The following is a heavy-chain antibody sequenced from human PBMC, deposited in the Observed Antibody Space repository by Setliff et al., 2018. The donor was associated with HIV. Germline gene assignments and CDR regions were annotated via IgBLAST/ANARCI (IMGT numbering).Heavy chain of an antibody. J-gene: IGHJ6*03. CDR2: IYHSGST. Sequence: SETLSLTCAVSGASISSGGWWTWVRQPPGKGLEWIGEIYHSGSTNYNPSLKSRVTISVDKSKNQVSLRLSSVTAADTGVYYCARHKDPPGSRWIFYYYYMDLWGGGTTVTVSS. CDR1: GASISSGGW. D-gene: IGHD6-13*01. CDR3: ARHKDPPGSRWIFYYYYMDL. V-gene: IGHV4-4*02.